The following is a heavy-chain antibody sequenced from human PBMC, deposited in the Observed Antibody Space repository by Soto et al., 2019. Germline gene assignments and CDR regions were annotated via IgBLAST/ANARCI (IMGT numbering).Heavy chain of an antibody. J-gene: IGHJ6*02. CDR2: IIPIFGTA. V-gene: IGHV1-69*01. CDR1: GGTFSSYA. D-gene: IGHD2-21*02. CDR3: ATVILPCGGDCSPHYYYYGMDV. Sequence: QVQLVQSGAEVKKPGSSVKVSCKASGGTFSSYAISWVRQAPGQGLEWMGGIIPIFGTANYAQKFQGRVTITADESTSTAYMELSSLRSEDTAVYYCATVILPCGGDCSPHYYYYGMDVWGQGTTVTVSS.